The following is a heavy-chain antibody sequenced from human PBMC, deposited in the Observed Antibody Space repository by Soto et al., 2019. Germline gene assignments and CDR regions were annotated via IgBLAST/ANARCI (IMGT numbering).Heavy chain of an antibody. J-gene: IGHJ2*01. Sequence: QVQLQESGPGLVKPSQTLSLTCTVSGGSISSGGYYWSWIRQHPGKGLEWIGYIYYSGSTYYNPSHKSRVTRSVDTSKNQFSLKLSSVTAADTAVYYCARETAAPYGDYRYWYFDLWGRGTLVTVSS. CDR1: GGSISSGGYY. V-gene: IGHV4-31*03. CDR2: IYYSGST. CDR3: ARETAAPYGDYRYWYFDL. D-gene: IGHD4-17*01.